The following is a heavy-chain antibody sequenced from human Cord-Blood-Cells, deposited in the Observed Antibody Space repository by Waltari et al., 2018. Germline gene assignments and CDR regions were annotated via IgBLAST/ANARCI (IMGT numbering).Heavy chain of an antibody. J-gene: IGHJ3*02. D-gene: IGHD3-10*01. V-gene: IGHV3-53*01. CDR1: GSTVSSNY. CDR3: ARDSKAYYYGSGSFDAFDI. CDR2: IYSGGST. Sequence: EVQLVESGGGLIQPGGSLRLSCAASGSTVSSNYMSWVSQAPGKGLEWVSVIYSGGSTYYADSVKGRFTISRDNSKNTLYLQMNSLRAEDTAVYYCARDSKAYYYGSGSFDAFDIWGQGTMVTVSS.